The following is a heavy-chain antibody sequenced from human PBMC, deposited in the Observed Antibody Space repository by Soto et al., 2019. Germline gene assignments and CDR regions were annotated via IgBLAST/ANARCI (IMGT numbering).Heavy chain of an antibody. CDR3: ARETPHYYDSSGYSPNYYGMDV. J-gene: IGHJ6*02. V-gene: IGHV4-4*02. CDR2: IYHSGST. D-gene: IGHD3-22*01. Sequence: SETLSLTCAVSGVSILSSNWWSWVRQPPGKGLEWIGEIYHSGSTNYNPSLKSRVTISVDKSKNQFSLKLSSVTAADTAVYYCARETPHYYDSSGYSPNYYGMDVWSQGTTVT. CDR1: GVSILSSNW.